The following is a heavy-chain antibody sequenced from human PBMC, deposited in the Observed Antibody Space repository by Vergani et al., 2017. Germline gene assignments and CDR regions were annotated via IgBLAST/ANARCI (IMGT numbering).Heavy chain of an antibody. CDR1: AFTFSSYG. CDR2: IRHDGTNQ. V-gene: IGHV3-30*02. J-gene: IGHJ6*02. CDR3: AKSRGTCSSTSCFYHYAMDV. D-gene: IGHD2-2*01. Sequence: QVHLVESGGGVVQPGGSLRLSCAASAFTFSSYGMHWARQVPGKGLEWVAFIRHDGTNQYYAASVKGRFTISRDNSRNTLDLQMNSLKPEDTAVYYCAKSRGTCSSTSCFYHYAMDVWGQGTTVTVSS.